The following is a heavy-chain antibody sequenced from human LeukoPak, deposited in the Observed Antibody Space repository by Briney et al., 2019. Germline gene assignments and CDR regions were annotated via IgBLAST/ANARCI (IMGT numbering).Heavy chain of an antibody. CDR1: AGSINSGGYF. J-gene: IGHJ4*02. CDR3: ARYHCGSTYCPGVDF. Sequence: SETLSLTCTVSAGSINSGGYFWTWVRQHPGEGLEWIGYIWNSGNSYYNPSLSSRVIISADSSKSTFSLKLSSVPAADTAVYYCARYHCGSTYCPGVDFYGQGTLVTVSS. V-gene: IGHV4-31*03. D-gene: IGHD2-2*01. CDR2: IWNSGNS.